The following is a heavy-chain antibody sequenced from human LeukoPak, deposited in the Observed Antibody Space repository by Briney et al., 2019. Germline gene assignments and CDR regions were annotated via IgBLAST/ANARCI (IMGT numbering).Heavy chain of an antibody. V-gene: IGHV3-7*01. CDR3: AREFVVVIATDAFDI. D-gene: IGHD2-21*01. J-gene: IGHJ3*02. Sequence: PGGSLRLSCAASGFTFSSYWMSWVRQAPGKGLEWVANIKQGGSEKYYVDSVKGRFTISGDNAKNSLYLQMNSLRAEDTAVYYCAREFVVVIATDAFDIWGQGTMVTVSS. CDR1: GFTFSSYW. CDR2: IKQGGSEK.